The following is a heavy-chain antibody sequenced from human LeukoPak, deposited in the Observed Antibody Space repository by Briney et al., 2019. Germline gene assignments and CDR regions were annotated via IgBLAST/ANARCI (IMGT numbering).Heavy chain of an antibody. CDR3: ARRGWLVALSFDY. CDR1: GYSITSGYS. Sequence: PSETLSLTCTVSGYSITSGYSWGWIRQPPGKGLEWIGSIYHSGSTYYNPSLKSRVTISVDTSKNQFSLKLSSVTAADTAVYYCARRGWLVALSFDYWGQGTLVTVSS. CDR2: IYHSGST. J-gene: IGHJ4*02. D-gene: IGHD6-19*01. V-gene: IGHV4-38-2*02.